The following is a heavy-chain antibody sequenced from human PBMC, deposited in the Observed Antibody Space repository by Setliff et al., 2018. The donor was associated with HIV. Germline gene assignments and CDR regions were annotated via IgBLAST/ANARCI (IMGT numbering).Heavy chain of an antibody. CDR2: ILSTGETT. J-gene: IGHJ4*02. CDR1: GFTFSNYA. V-gene: IGHV3-23*01. D-gene: IGHD2-21*01. Sequence: PGGSLRLSCAASGFTFSNYAMSWVRQAPGEGLEWVSAILSTGETTFYADSVKGRFTISRDNSKNTVYLQMNSLRAEDTAEYYCAKELAASGLGDFDSWGRGSLVTVSS. CDR3: AKELAASGLGDFDS.